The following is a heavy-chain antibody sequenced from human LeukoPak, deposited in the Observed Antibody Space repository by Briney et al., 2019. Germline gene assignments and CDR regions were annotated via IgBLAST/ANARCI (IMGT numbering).Heavy chain of an antibody. CDR1: GYSFTSYW. D-gene: IGHD4-17*01. J-gene: IGHJ3*02. CDR3: ARLAHDYLDYGDYESPRGGAFDI. Sequence: GESLKISCKGSGYSFTSYWIGWVRQMPGKGLERMGIIYPGDSDTRYSPSFQGQVTISADKSISTAYLQWSSLKASDTAMYYCARLAHDYLDYGDYESPRGGAFDIWGQGTMVTVSS. CDR2: IYPGDSDT. V-gene: IGHV5-51*01.